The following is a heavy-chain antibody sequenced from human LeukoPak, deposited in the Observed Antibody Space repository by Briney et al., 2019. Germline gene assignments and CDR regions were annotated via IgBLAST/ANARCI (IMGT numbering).Heavy chain of an antibody. CDR1: GYTFTSYG. Sequence: APVKVSCKASGYTFTSYGISWVRQAPGQGLEWMGWISAYNGNTNYAQKLQGRVTMTTDTSTSTAYMELRSLRSDDTAVYYCARAGCSGGSYYLKSNWFDPWGQGTLVTVSS. CDR3: ARAGCSGGSYYLKSNWFDP. V-gene: IGHV1-18*01. D-gene: IGHD2-15*01. CDR2: ISAYNGNT. J-gene: IGHJ5*02.